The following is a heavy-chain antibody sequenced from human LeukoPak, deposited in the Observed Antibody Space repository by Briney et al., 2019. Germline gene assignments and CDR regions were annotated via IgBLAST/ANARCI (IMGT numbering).Heavy chain of an antibody. V-gene: IGHV3-15*01. J-gene: IGHJ4*02. CDR3: TTQVYDYVWGSLHDY. CDR2: IKSKTDGGTT. CDR1: GFTFSNAW. D-gene: IGHD3-16*01. Sequence: GGSLRLSCAASGFTFSNAWMSWVRQAPAKGLEWVGRIKSKTDGGTTDYAAPVKGRFTISRDDSKNTLYLQMNSLKTEDTAVYYCTTQVYDYVWGSLHDYWGQGTLVTVSS.